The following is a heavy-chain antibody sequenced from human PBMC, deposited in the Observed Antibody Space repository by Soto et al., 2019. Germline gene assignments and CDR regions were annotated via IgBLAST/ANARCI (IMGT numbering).Heavy chain of an antibody. CDR2: INHSGST. Sequence: SETLSLTCAVYGGSFSGYYWSWIRQPPGKGLEWIGEINHSGSTNYNPSLKSRVTISVDTSKNQFSLKLSSVTAADTAVYYCARGLEWLVTNYMDVWGKGTTVTVSS. D-gene: IGHD6-19*01. V-gene: IGHV4-34*01. CDR3: ARGLEWLVTNYMDV. J-gene: IGHJ6*03. CDR1: GGSFSGYY.